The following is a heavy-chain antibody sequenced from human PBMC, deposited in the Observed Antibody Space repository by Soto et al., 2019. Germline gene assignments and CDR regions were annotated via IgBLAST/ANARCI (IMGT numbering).Heavy chain of an antibody. D-gene: IGHD3-3*01. CDR2: IKQGGSEK. J-gene: IGHJ4*02. Sequence: GGSLRLSCAASGFTFSSYWMSWVRQAPGKGLEWVANIKQGGSEKYYVDSVKGRFTISRDNAKNPLYLQMNSLRAEDTAVYYCASVAPVIYDFWCGCDYWGQGTLVTVSS. V-gene: IGHV3-7*05. CDR3: ASVAPVIYDFWCGCDY. CDR1: GFTFSSYW.